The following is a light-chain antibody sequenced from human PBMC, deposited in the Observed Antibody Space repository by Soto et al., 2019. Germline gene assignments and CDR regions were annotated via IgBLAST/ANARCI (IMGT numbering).Light chain of an antibody. V-gene: IGKV3-15*01. CDR1: QSVSNN. J-gene: IGKJ1*01. Sequence: EIVMTQSPATLSVSPGERATLSCTASQSVSNNLAWYQQKPGQAPRLVIYGASSRATGIPARFSGSGSGTEFTLTISSLQSEDFAVYYCQKYNTWPLAFGHGTKVEVK. CDR2: GAS. CDR3: QKYNTWPLA.